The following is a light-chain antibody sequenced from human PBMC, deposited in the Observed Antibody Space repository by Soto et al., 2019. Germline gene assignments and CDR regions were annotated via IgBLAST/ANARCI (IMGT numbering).Light chain of an antibody. V-gene: IGKV3-15*01. CDR1: QSVSSN. CDR3: QQYDNWPQT. Sequence: IVRTQSPATLSVSPGERATLSCRASQSVSSNLAWYQQKPGQAPRLLIYGASTRATGIPARFSGTGSGTDFTLTVSSLQSEDFAVYYCQQYDNWPQTFGQGTKVDIK. CDR2: GAS. J-gene: IGKJ1*01.